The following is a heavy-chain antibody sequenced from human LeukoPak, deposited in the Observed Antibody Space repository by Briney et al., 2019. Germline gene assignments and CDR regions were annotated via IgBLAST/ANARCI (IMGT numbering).Heavy chain of an antibody. D-gene: IGHD3-16*02. Sequence: SETLSLTCTVSGGSISSGGYSWSWIRQHPGKGLEWIGHIYDSGSTYYNSSLKSRVTISVDTSKNQFSLKLSSVTAADTAVYYCARDRGISFYYGMDVWGQGTRSPSP. CDR1: GGSISSGGYS. CDR2: IYDSGST. CDR3: ARDRGISFYYGMDV. J-gene: IGHJ6*02. V-gene: IGHV4-61*08.